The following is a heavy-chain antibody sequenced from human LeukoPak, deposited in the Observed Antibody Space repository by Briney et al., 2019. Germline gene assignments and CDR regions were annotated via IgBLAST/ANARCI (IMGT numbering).Heavy chain of an antibody. J-gene: IGHJ5*02. D-gene: IGHD2-2*01. Sequence: ASVKVSCKASGYTFTGYYMHWVRQAPGQGLEWMGWINPNSGGTNYAQKFQGRVTMTRDTSISTAYMELSRLRSDDTAVYYCARQWGYCSNTSCYRKNWFDPWGQGTLVTVSS. CDR3: ARQWGYCSNTSCYRKNWFDP. CDR1: GYTFTGYY. CDR2: INPNSGGT. V-gene: IGHV1-2*02.